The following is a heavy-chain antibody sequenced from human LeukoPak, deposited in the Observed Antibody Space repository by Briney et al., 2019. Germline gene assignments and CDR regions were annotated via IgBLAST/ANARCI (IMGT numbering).Heavy chain of an antibody. CDR3: ARGGTLFTFFDS. D-gene: IGHD2/OR15-2a*01. CDR2: IYTTGNT. Sequence: TLSLTCTESGGSISSDDYYWNCIRQPAGRGLEWIGRIYTTGNTMYNPSLESRVSMSIDTSKNQVSLKVKSVTAADTAVYYCARGGTLFTFFDSWGQGTLVTVSS. J-gene: IGHJ4*02. V-gene: IGHV4-61*02. CDR1: GGSISSDDYY.